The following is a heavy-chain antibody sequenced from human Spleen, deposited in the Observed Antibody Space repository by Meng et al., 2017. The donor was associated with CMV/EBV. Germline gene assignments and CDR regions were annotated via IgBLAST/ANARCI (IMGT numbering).Heavy chain of an antibody. CDR3: AKGVRGYYDS. V-gene: IGHV3-23*01. D-gene: IGHD3-22*01. Sequence: GESLKISCAASGFTFSSYAMSWVRQAPGKGLEWVSAISGSGGSTYYADSVKGRFTISRENSKNTLYLQMNSLRAEDTAVYYCAKGVRGYYDSWGQGTLVTVSS. J-gene: IGHJ4*02. CDR2: ISGSGGST. CDR1: GFTFSSYA.